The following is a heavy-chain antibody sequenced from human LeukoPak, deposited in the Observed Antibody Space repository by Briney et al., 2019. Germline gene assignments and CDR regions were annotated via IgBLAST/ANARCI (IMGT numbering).Heavy chain of an antibody. CDR3: AIRGGYYGSWSSGRSFDY. Sequence: SETLSLTCAVYGGSFSGYYWSWLRQPPGKGLEWIGEINHSGSTNYNPSLKSRVTISVDTSKKQLSLKLSSVTAGDTAGYYCAIRGGYYGSWSSGRSFDYWGQGTLVTVSS. CDR2: INHSGST. J-gene: IGHJ4*02. D-gene: IGHD3-10*01. V-gene: IGHV4-34*01. CDR1: GGSFSGYY.